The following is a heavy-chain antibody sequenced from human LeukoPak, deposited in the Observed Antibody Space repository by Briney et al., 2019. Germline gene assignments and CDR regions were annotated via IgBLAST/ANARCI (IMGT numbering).Heavy chain of an antibody. CDR2: IYPGDSDT. D-gene: IGHD3-10*01. V-gene: IGHV5-51*01. Sequence: GDSLKISCKGSGYNFTIYWIGWVRQMPGKGLEWMGIIYPGDSDTRYSPSFQGQVTISADKSISTAYLQWSSLKASDTAMYYCARRGGLYGSGSYRFDPWGQGTLVTVSS. J-gene: IGHJ5*02. CDR3: ARRGGLYGSGSYRFDP. CDR1: GYNFTIYW.